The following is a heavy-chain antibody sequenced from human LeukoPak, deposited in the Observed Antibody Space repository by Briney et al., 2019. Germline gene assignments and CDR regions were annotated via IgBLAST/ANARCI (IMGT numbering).Heavy chain of an antibody. CDR2: IKQDGSEK. CDR1: GFTFSSYW. V-gene: IGHV3-7*01. D-gene: IGHD5-12*01. Sequence: PGGSLRLSCAASGFTFSSYWTSWVRQAPGKGLEWVANIKQDGSEKYYVDSEKGRFTISRDNAKNSLYLQMNSLRAEDTAVYYCARDSGYEWFDYWGQGTLVTVSS. CDR3: ARDSGYEWFDY. J-gene: IGHJ4*02.